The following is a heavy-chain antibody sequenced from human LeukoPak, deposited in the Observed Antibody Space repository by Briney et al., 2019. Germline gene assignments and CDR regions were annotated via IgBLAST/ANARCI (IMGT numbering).Heavy chain of an antibody. CDR1: GYTFTSYA. Sequence: GASVNVSCKASGYTFTSYAMHWVRQAPGQRLEWMGWINAGNGNTKYSQKFQGRVTITRDTSASTAYMELSSLRSEDTAVYYCARDSLIAVAGGDWFDPWGQGTLVTVSS. CDR3: ARDSLIAVAGGDWFDP. J-gene: IGHJ5*02. CDR2: INAGNGNT. V-gene: IGHV1-3*01. D-gene: IGHD6-19*01.